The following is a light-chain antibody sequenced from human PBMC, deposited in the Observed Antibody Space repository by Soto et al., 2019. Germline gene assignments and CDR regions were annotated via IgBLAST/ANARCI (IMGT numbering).Light chain of an antibody. CDR3: SSYTSSSTPT. CDR1: SSDVGGYNY. CDR2: DVS. J-gene: IGLJ2*01. V-gene: IGLV2-14*01. Sequence: QSALTQPASVSGSPGQSITISCTGTSSDVGGYNYVSWYQQHPGKAPKLMIYDVSNRPSGVSNHFSGSKSGNTASLTISGLQAEDEADYYCSSYTSSSTPTFGGGTKLTVL.